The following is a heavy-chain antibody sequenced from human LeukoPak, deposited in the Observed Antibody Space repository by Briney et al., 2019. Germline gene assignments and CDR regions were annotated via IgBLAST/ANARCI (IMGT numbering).Heavy chain of an antibody. Sequence: ASVKVSCKASGYTFTSYGISWVRQAPGQGLEWMGWISAYNGHTNYAQKLQGRVTMTTDTSTSTAYMELRSLRSDDTAVCYCARGGPFPYYYDSSGYTLTDFDYWGQGTLVTVSS. CDR1: GYTFTSYG. J-gene: IGHJ4*02. CDR2: ISAYNGHT. CDR3: ARGGPFPYYYDSSGYTLTDFDY. V-gene: IGHV1-18*01. D-gene: IGHD3-22*01.